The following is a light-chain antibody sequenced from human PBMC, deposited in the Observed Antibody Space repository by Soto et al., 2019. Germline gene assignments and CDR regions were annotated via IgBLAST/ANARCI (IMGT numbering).Light chain of an antibody. CDR3: QQHINWPLT. CDR1: QSVNSN. J-gene: IGKJ4*01. Sequence: DIVMTPSPATLSVSPGERATLSCRASQSVNSNLAWYQQKPGQAPRLLIYGASSRATGIPARFSGSGSGTEFTLTITSLQSEDFALYYCQQHINWPLTFGGGTKVDI. CDR2: GAS. V-gene: IGKV3-15*01.